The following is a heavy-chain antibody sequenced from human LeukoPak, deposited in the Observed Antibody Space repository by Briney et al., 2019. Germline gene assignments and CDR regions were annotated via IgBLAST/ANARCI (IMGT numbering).Heavy chain of an antibody. CDR2: INSDGSST. CDR3: ASTVTTALYYYGMDV. Sequence: GGSLRLSCAASGFTFSSYWMHWVRQAPGKGLVWVSRINSDGSSTSYADSVKGRFTISRDNAKNTLYLQMNSLRAEDTAVYYCASTVTTALYYYGMDVWGQGTTVTVSS. V-gene: IGHV3-74*01. CDR1: GFTFSSYW. J-gene: IGHJ6*02. D-gene: IGHD4-17*01.